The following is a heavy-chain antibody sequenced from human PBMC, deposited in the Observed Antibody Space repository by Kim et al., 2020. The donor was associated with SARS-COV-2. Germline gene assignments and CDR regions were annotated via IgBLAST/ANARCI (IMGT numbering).Heavy chain of an antibody. CDR3: ARDGLVTTVRTVDY. D-gene: IGHD4-17*01. J-gene: IGHJ4*02. Sequence: ADSVKGRFTISSDKAKNSLYLQLDSLRAEDTAVYYCARDGLVTTVRTVDYWGQGTLVTVSS. V-gene: IGHV3-21*01.